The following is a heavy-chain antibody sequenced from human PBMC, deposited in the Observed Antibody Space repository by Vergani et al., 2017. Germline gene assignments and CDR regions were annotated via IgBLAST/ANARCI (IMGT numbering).Heavy chain of an antibody. J-gene: IGHJ6*03. CDR2: ICTSGST. CDR1: GGSISSYY. Sequence: QVQLQESGPGLVKPSETLSLTCTVSGGSISSYYWSWIRQPAGKGLEWIGRICTSGSTNYNPSLKSRVTMSVDTSKNQFSLKLSSVTAADTAVYYCARDVRYCSSTSCYTAYYYMDVWGKGTTVTVSS. D-gene: IGHD2-2*02. V-gene: IGHV4-4*07. CDR3: ARDVRYCSSTSCYTAYYYMDV.